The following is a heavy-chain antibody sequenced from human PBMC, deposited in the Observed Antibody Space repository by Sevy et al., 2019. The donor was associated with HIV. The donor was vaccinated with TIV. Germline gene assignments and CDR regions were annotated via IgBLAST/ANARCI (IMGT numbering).Heavy chain of an antibody. CDR1: GFTFTSSA. Sequence: ASVKVSCKASGFTFTSSAVQSVRQARGQRLEWIGWIVVGSGNTNYERKFQERVTLTRDMSTSTAYMELSRPRSEDTAVYYCAASEYYYDSSGARPRASLDPWGQGTLVTVSS. J-gene: IGHJ5*02. V-gene: IGHV1-58*01. D-gene: IGHD3-22*01. CDR3: AASEYYYDSSGARPRASLDP. CDR2: IVVGSGNT.